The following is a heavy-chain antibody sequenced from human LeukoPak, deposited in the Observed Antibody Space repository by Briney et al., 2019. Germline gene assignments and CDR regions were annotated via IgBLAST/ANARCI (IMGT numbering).Heavy chain of an antibody. D-gene: IGHD5-24*01. CDR2: TSSSGRTI. V-gene: IGHV3-11*01. CDR1: GFTLSDYY. Sequence: SGGSLRLSCAASGFTLSDYYMTWIRQAPGKGLEWVSYTSSSGRTIYYADSVKGRFTISRDNAKSSLFLQMNSLRAEDTAVYYCARQREMTTIFTALGYWGQGTLVTVSS. CDR3: ARQREMTTIFTALGY. J-gene: IGHJ4*02.